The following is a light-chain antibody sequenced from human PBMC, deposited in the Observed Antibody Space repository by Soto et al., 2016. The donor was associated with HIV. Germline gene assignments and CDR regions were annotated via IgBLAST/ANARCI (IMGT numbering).Light chain of an antibody. CDR3: QVWDSNSDHVV. V-gene: IGLV3-21*03. Sequence: SYELTQTPSVSVAPGKTARIACGGNIIATKSVHWYQQKPGQAPVLVVYVDSDRPSGISGRFSGSNSGNTATLTIDRVEAGDEADYYCQVWDSNSDHVVFGGGTKLTV. J-gene: IGLJ2*01. CDR2: VDS. CDR1: IIATKS.